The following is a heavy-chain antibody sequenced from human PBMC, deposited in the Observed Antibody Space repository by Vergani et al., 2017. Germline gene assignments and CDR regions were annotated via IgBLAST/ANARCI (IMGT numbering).Heavy chain of an antibody. CDR2: IYHSGST. Sequence: QVQLQESGPGLVKPSETLSLTCAVSGYSISSGYYWGWIRQPPGKGLEWIGSIYHSGSTYYNPSLKSRVTISVDTSKNQFALKLSSVTAADTAVYYCARPRAYSSSWYESGLDAFDIWGQGTMVTVSS. D-gene: IGHD6-13*01. J-gene: IGHJ3*02. V-gene: IGHV4-38-2*01. CDR1: GYSISSGYY. CDR3: ARPRAYSSSWYESGLDAFDI.